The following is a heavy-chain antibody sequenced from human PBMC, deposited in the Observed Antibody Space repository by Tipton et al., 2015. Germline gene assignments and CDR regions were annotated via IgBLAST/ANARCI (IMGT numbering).Heavy chain of an antibody. CDR3: ARDSPFGGMDV. V-gene: IGHV4-61*01. CDR2: ISYSGTT. D-gene: IGHD3-3*01. J-gene: IGHJ6*02. CDR1: GGSVSSGTYY. Sequence: LRLSCTVSGGSVSSGTYYWSWIRQPPGKGLECIGYISYSGTTNYSPSLKTRVTISIDTSKNQFYLKLNSVTAADTAVYYCARDSPFGGMDVWGQGTTVTVSS.